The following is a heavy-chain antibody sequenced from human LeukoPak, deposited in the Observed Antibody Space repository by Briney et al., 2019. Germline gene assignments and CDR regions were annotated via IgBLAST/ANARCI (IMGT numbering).Heavy chain of an antibody. D-gene: IGHD6-25*01. CDR2: ISQDGSDT. V-gene: IGHV3-74*01. CDR3: TRAAEQRPIDR. Sequence: GGSLRLSCAASGFTFSTYWMHWVRQVPGKGLMWVARISQDGSDTTYADSVKGRFTISRDNAKNTLYLQMNSLRAEDTAVYSCTRAAEQRPIDRWGQGALVTVSS. CDR1: GFTFSTYW. J-gene: IGHJ5*02.